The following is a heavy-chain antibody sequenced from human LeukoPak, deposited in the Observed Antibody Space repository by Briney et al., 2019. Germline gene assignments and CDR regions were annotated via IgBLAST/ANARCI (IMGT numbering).Heavy chain of an antibody. Sequence: GGSLRLSCAASGFTFSSYGMLWVRQAPGKGLEWVAVIWYDGSNKYYADSVKGRFTISRDNSKNTLYLQMNSLRAEDTAVYYCAKGHYPDDYWGQGTLVTVSS. CDR3: AKGHYPDDY. CDR2: IWYDGSNK. CDR1: GFTFSSYG. D-gene: IGHD3-10*01. V-gene: IGHV3-33*06. J-gene: IGHJ4*02.